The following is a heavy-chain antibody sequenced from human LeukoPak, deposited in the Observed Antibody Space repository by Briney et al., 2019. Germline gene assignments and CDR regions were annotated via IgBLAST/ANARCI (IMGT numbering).Heavy chain of an antibody. CDR2: ISTSATST. CDR3: ARGPIVGDL. CDR1: GFSFSRYE. Sequence: GGSLTLSCSASGFSFSRYEMNWVRQAAGKGLEWVSHISTSATSTYYAHPVKGRFTISRDTAKNSLYLQMNSLRADDTAVYSCARGPIVGDLWGQGTLVIVSS. J-gene: IGHJ5*02. D-gene: IGHD1-26*01. V-gene: IGHV3-48*03.